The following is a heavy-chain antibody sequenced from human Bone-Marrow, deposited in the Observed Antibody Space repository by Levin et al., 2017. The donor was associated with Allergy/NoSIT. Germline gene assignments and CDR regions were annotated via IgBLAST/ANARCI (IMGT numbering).Heavy chain of an antibody. J-gene: IGHJ5*02. CDR2: IIPILGIA. Sequence: SVKVSCKASGGTFSSYTISWVRQAPGQGLEWMGRIIPILGIANYAQKFQGRVTITADKSTSTAYMELSSLRSEDTAVYYCASGGDIVASGLKNWFDPWGQGTLVTVSS. CDR1: GGTFSSYT. V-gene: IGHV1-69*02. D-gene: IGHD2-15*01. CDR3: ASGGDIVASGLKNWFDP.